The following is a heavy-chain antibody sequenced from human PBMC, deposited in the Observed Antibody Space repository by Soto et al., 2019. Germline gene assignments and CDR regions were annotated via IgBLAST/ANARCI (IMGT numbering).Heavy chain of an antibody. D-gene: IGHD6-19*01. J-gene: IGHJ4*02. Sequence: AASVKVSCKASGYTFTGYYMHWVRQAPGQGLEWMGWINPNSGGTNYAQKFQGRVTMTRDTSISTAYMELSRLRSDDTAVYYCARDSSGWYYFDYWGQGTLVTVSS. V-gene: IGHV1-2*02. CDR1: GYTFTGYY. CDR2: INPNSGGT. CDR3: ARDSSGWYYFDY.